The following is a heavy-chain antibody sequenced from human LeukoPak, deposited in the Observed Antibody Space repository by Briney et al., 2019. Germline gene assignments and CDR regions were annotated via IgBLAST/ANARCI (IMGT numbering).Heavy chain of an antibody. V-gene: IGHV1-69*05. J-gene: IGHJ6*03. CDR1: RGTFSRYA. D-gene: IGHD2-21*02. Sequence: ASVKVSCKASRGTFSRYALSWVRQAPRQGLEWMGGLIPIFGTANYAQKFQGRVTITTDESTSTAYMELSSLRSEDTAVYYCARGPPMSYCGGDCDNYYYYYMDVWGKGTTVTVSS. CDR2: LIPIFGTA. CDR3: ARGPPMSYCGGDCDNYYYYYMDV.